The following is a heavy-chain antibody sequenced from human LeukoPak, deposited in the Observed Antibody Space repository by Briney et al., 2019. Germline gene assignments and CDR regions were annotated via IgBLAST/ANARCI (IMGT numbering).Heavy chain of an antibody. CDR2: IYYSGST. D-gene: IGHD3-10*01. J-gene: IGHJ4*02. CDR3: ARGGFGSGSYYREFDY. V-gene: IGHV4-59*12. Sequence: SETLSLTCTVSGGSISSYYWSWIRQPPGKGLEWIGYIYYSGSTNYNPSLKSRVTISVDTSKNQFSLKLSSVTAADTAVYYCARGGFGSGSYYREFDYWGQGTLVTVSS. CDR1: GGSISSYY.